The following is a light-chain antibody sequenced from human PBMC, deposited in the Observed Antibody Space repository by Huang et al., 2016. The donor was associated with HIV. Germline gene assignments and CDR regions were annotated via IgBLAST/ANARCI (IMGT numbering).Light chain of an antibody. CDR3: QQSNSIPWT. J-gene: IGKJ1*01. CDR1: QTISSY. CDR2: AAS. Sequence: DIQMTQSPSSLSASVGDRVTITCRASQTISSYLNWYQHKPGKAPKLLIYAASTLQSGVPSRFSGSGSGTDFTLTVSSLQPEDFATYHCQQSNSIPWTFGQGTKVEIK. V-gene: IGKV1-39*01.